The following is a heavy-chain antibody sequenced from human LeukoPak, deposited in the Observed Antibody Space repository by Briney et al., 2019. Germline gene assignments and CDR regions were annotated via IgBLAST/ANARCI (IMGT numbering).Heavy chain of an antibody. V-gene: IGHV6-1*01. J-gene: IGHJ4*02. CDR1: GDSVSRNNAG. D-gene: IGHD6-19*01. CDR2: TYYRSKFYN. Sequence: SQTLSLTCAISGDSVSRNNAGWTWIRQSPSRGLEWLGRTYYRSKFYNDYAVSVQSRITIDPDTSSNQFSLQLHSVTPEVTAIYYCVRGQWNPVYYFDFWGQGTLVTVSS. CDR3: VRGQWNPVYYFDF.